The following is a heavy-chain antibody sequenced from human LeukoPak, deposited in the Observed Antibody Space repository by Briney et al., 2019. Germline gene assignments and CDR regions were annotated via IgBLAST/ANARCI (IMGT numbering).Heavy chain of an antibody. Sequence: GGSLRLSCAASGFTFSSYEMNWVRQAPGKGLEWVSYISSSGSTIYYADSVKGRFTISRDNAKNSLYLQMNSLRAEDTVVYYCARWSSGYYYPEDFQHWGQGTLVTVSS. CDR2: ISSSGSTI. CDR1: GFTFSSYE. J-gene: IGHJ1*01. D-gene: IGHD3-22*01. CDR3: ARWSSGYYYPEDFQH. V-gene: IGHV3-48*03.